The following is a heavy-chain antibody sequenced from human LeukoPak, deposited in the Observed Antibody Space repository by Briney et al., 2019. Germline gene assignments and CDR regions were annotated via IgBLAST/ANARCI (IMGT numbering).Heavy chain of an antibody. J-gene: IGHJ4*02. CDR1: GFTFSRYW. V-gene: IGHV3-7*03. CDR3: ARMDYYTSWTYTYPNFDY. Sequence: GESLRLSCAASGFTFSRYWMSWVRQAPGQGLEWVATIKQDGSETYYVDSVKGRFTISRDNAKNSLHLQMNSLRAEDAAVFYCARMDYYTSWTYTYPNFDYWGQGTLVTVSS. CDR2: IKQDGSET. D-gene: IGHD3-10*01.